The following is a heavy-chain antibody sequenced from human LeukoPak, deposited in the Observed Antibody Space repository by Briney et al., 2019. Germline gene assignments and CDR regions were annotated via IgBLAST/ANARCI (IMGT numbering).Heavy chain of an antibody. CDR3: AGYDYSIGDNNWFDP. Sequence: SETLSVTCTVSGGAISSYYWSWIRQPPGKGLEWIGYIYYSGSTNYNPSLKSRVTISVDTSKNQFSLKLSSVTAADTAVYYCAGYDYSIGDNNWFDPWGQGTLVTVSS. J-gene: IGHJ5*02. V-gene: IGHV4-59*01. CDR2: IYYSGST. CDR1: GGAISSYY. D-gene: IGHD5-12*01.